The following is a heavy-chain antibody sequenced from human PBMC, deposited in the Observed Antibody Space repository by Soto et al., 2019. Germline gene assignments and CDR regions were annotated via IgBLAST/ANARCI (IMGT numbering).Heavy chain of an antibody. J-gene: IGHJ4*02. CDR3: ARGRIAAAGSNKYYFDY. CDR1: GGSISSSNW. D-gene: IGHD6-13*01. Sequence: QVQLQESGPGLVKPSGTLSLTCAVSGGSISSSNWWRWVRQPPGKGLEWIGEIYHSGSTNYNPSLKSRVTISVDKAKNQFSLKLSSVTAADTAVYYCARGRIAAAGSNKYYFDYWGQGTLVTVSS. CDR2: IYHSGST. V-gene: IGHV4-4*02.